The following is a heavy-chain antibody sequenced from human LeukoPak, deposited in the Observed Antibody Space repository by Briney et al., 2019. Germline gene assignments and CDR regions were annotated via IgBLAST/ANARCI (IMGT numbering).Heavy chain of an antibody. CDR1: GFTFDDYA. J-gene: IGHJ4*02. Sequence: GRSLRLSCAASGFTFDDYAMHWVRQAPGKGLEWVSGIAWNGDAIVYADSVKGRFTISRDNAKNSLYLQMNSLRAEDTALYYCTKGSGPVRFSGYVFDHWGLGTLVTASS. CDR2: IAWNGDAI. D-gene: IGHD5-12*01. V-gene: IGHV3-9*01. CDR3: TKGSGPVRFSGYVFDH.